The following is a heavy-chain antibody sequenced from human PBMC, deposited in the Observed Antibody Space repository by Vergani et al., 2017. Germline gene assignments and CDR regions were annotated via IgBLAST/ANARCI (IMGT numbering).Heavy chain of an antibody. J-gene: IGHJ2*01. CDR2: IYNSGNG. Sequence: QMQLQESGPGLVKASETLSLTCTVSGDSIIRTSYYWGWFRQPPGKGLGWIGSIYNSGNGDSSSSLKSRVTISANTSKNQFSLRLTSVTAADTAVYYCASGKYYSDSTSHFRGRYFDVWGRGTLVTVPS. CDR3: ASGKYYSDSTSHFRGRYFDV. CDR1: GDSIIRTSYY. D-gene: IGHD3-16*01. V-gene: IGHV4-39*01.